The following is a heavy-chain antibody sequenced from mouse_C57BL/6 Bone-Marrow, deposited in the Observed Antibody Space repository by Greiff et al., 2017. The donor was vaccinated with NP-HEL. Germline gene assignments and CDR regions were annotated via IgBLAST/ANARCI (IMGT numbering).Heavy chain of an antibody. V-gene: IGHV5-6*02. CDR3: ARQGAIVTHYDY. J-gene: IGHJ2*01. Sequence: DVKLVESGGDLVKPGGSLKLSCAASGFPFSSSGMSWVRQTPDKRLEWVATISSGGSYTYYPASVKGRFTISRDNAKHTLYLQMSMLKSEDTAMDDCARQGAIVTHYDYWGQGTTLTVSS. CDR1: GFPFSSSG. D-gene: IGHD2-5*01. CDR2: ISSGGSYT.